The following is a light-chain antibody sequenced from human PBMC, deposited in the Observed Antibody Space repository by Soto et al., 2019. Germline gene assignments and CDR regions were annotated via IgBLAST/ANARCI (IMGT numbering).Light chain of an antibody. V-gene: IGLV1-40*01. CDR3: QSYDSSLSGYV. CDR1: SSNIGAGYD. CDR2: GNN. J-gene: IGLJ1*01. Sequence: QSVLTHPPSVSGAPGQRATIACTGSSSNIGAGYDVHWYQQLPGTAPKLLIYGNNNRPSGVPDRFSGSKSGTSASLAITGLQAEDEADYYCQSYDSSLSGYVFGTGTKVTVL.